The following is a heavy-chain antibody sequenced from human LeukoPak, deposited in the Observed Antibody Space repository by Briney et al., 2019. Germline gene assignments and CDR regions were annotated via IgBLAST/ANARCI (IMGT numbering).Heavy chain of an antibody. V-gene: IGHV4-34*01. CDR1: GGSITSYS. Sequence: SETLSLTCTVSGGSITSYSWSWIRQPPGKGLEWIGEINHSGSTNYNPSLKSRVTISVDTSKNQFSLKLSSVTAADTAVYYCAREGIAARPGAFDIWGQGTMVTVSS. J-gene: IGHJ3*02. CDR3: AREGIAARPGAFDI. D-gene: IGHD6-6*01. CDR2: INHSGST.